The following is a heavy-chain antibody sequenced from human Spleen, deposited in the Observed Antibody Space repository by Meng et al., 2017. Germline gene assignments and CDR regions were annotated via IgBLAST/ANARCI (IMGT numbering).Heavy chain of an antibody. CDR1: GYSLPDYF. CDR2: INPKSGDT. Sequence: VQVGQSGAAVKKPVASVKVSSKPSGYSLPDYFIPWVRRAPGQGLEWMGRINPKSGDTHYAQKFQARVTMTGDTSISTAYMELSGLRSDDTAMYYCARDEDISAAGKLFGDYWGQGTLVTVSS. V-gene: IGHV1-2*06. CDR3: ARDEDISAAGKLFGDY. J-gene: IGHJ4*02. D-gene: IGHD6-25*01.